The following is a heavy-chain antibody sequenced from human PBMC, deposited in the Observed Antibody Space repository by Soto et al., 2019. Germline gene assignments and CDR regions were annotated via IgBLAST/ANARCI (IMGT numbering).Heavy chain of an antibody. J-gene: IGHJ2*01. V-gene: IGHV3-23*01. D-gene: IGHD3-10*02. CDR2: IRGSGGSP. CDR3: ARDQFFLQAEDGIRDVRSVSAFLLNRSSDL. Sequence: PGKALEWVSAIRGSGGSPYYADSVKGRFTISRDNAKSSLFLQLNSLRAEDTAVYYCARDQFFLQAEDGIRDVRSVSAFLLNRSSDL.